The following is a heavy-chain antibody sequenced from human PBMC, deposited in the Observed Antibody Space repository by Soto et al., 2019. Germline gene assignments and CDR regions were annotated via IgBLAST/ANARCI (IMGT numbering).Heavy chain of an antibody. CDR3: ERGWGGSWYPPIDY. V-gene: IGHV3-23*01. CDR1: GFTFSSYA. D-gene: IGHD2-15*01. J-gene: IGHJ4*02. Sequence: EVQWLESGGGLVQPGGSLRLSCAASGFTFSSYAMSWVRQAPGKGLEWVSMISGSGGSTYYADSVKGRFTISRDNSENTLYLQLNSLRVEDTAVYFCERGWGGSWYPPIDYWGQGTLVTVSS. CDR2: ISGSGGST.